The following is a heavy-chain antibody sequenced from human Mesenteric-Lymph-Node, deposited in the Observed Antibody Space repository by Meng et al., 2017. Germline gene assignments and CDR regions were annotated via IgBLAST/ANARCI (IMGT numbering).Heavy chain of an antibody. D-gene: IGHD3-10*01. V-gene: IGHV1-2*02. J-gene: IGHJ5*02. CDR2: INPNSGGT. CDR1: GYTFTGYY. CDR3: ARGPNYYGSGSYENGWFDP. Sequence: ASVKVSCKASGYTFTGYYMHWVRQAPGQGLEWMGWINPNSGGTNYAQKFQGRVTMTRDTSISTAYMEVSRLRSDDTAVYYCARGPNYYGSGSYENGWFDPWGQGTLVTVSS.